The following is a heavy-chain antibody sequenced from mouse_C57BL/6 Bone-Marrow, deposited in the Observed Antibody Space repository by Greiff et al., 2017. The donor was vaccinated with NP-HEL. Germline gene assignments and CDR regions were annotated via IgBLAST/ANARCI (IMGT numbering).Heavy chain of an antibody. Sequence: QVQLQQPGAELVKPGASVKSSCKASGYTFTSYWMHWVKQRPGQGLEWIGMIHPNSGSTNYNEKFKSKATLTVDKSSSTAYMQLSSLTSEDSAVYYCARLRRWYYFDYWGQGTTLTVSS. J-gene: IGHJ2*01. CDR2: IHPNSGST. D-gene: IGHD2-12*01. CDR3: ARLRRWYYFDY. CDR1: GYTFTSYW. V-gene: IGHV1-64*01.